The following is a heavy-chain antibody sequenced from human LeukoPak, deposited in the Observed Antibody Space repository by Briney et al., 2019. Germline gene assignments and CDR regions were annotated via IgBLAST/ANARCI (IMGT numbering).Heavy chain of an antibody. D-gene: IGHD4-17*01. CDR3: ARDRYGDSAFDY. J-gene: IGHJ4*02. V-gene: IGHV4-59*01. Sequence: SETLSPTRTVSGGPISSYSWSWIRQPPGKGLEWMGYIYYRGSTNYNPSLKSRVTISVDTSKNQFSLKLSSVTAADTAVYYCARDRYGDSAFDYWCQGNLVTVSS. CDR1: GGPISSYS. CDR2: IYYRGST.